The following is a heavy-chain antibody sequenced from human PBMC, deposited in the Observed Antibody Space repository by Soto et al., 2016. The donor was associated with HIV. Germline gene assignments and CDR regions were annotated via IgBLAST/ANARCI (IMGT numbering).Heavy chain of an antibody. CDR1: GYTFSDYY. V-gene: IGHV1-2*02. Sequence: QVQLVQSGAEVKKPGASVKVSCKASGYTFSDYYIHWVRQAPGQGLEWMGWINPNRGATSYAQKFQDRVTMTRDTSISTAFMELSRVRSDDTAVHYFARVHITMVEGIDYWGQGTLVTVSS. J-gene: IGHJ4*02. CDR2: INPNRGAT. CDR3: ARVHITMVEGIDY. D-gene: IGHD3-10*01.